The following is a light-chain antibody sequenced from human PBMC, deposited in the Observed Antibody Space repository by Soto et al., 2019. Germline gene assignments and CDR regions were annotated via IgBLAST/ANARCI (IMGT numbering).Light chain of an antibody. CDR3: QQSTSFPRT. J-gene: IGKJ1*01. CDR2: ASS. Sequence: DIQMTQSPSTLSGSVGDRVTITCRASQTISSWLAWYQQKPGKAPKLLISASSSLQSGVPSRFSGSGSGTDFTLTISSLQPEDFATYYCQQSTSFPRTFGQGTKVDIK. CDR1: QTISSW. V-gene: IGKV1-12*01.